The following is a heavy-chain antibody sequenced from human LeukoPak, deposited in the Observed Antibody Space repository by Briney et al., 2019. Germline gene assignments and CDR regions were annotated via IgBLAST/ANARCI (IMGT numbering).Heavy chain of an antibody. V-gene: IGHV3-66*01. CDR1: GFTFSNAW. J-gene: IGHJ4*02. Sequence: GGSLRLSCAASGFTFSNAWMSWVRHAPGKGLEWVSLIYSGGSTYYADSVRGRFTISRDSSKNTLYLQLNSLRAEDTAVYYCARSRYTGSHFDYWGQGTLVTVSS. D-gene: IGHD1-26*01. CDR3: ARSRYTGSHFDY. CDR2: IYSGGST.